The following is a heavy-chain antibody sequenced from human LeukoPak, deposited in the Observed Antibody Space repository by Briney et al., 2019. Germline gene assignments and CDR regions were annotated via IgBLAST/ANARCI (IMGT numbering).Heavy chain of an antibody. CDR2: ISSASGTI. J-gene: IGHJ6*02. D-gene: IGHD3/OR15-3a*01. Sequence: GGSLRLSCAASGFSFRSFEMSWVRQAPGKGLECIAYISSASGTIYHADSVKGRFTISRDNANNSLYLQMNSLRAEDTAIYYCARSTDLSDPDFYYRMDVWGQGTTVTVSS. V-gene: IGHV3-48*03. CDR3: ARSTDLSDPDFYYRMDV. CDR1: GFSFRSFE.